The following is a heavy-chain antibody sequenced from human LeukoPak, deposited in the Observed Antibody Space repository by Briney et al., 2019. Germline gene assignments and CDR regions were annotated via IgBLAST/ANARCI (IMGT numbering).Heavy chain of an antibody. CDR3: VSDIVVIPTTIRDY. Sequence: GRSLRLSCAASGFTFDDYAMHWVRQAPGKGLEWVSGISWNSGSIGYADSVKGRFTISRDNAKNSLYLQMSSLRAEDTAVYYCVSDIVVIPTTIRDYWGQGTLVTVSS. CDR2: ISWNSGSI. J-gene: IGHJ4*02. V-gene: IGHV3-9*01. CDR1: GFTFDDYA. D-gene: IGHD2-2*01.